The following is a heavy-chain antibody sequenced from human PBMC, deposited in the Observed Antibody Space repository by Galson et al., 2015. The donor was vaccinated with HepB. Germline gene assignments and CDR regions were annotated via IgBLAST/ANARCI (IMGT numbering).Heavy chain of an antibody. CDR3: ARFLGSSIVVVPAAIGWFDP. D-gene: IGHD2-2*01. J-gene: IGHJ5*02. CDR1: GFTFSDYY. V-gene: IGHV3-11*06. CDR2: IGSSSSYT. Sequence: LRLSCAASGFTFSDYYMSWIRQAPGKGLEWVSYIGSSSSYTNYADSVKGRFTISRDNAKNSLYLQTNSLRAEDTAVYYCARFLGSSIVVVPAAIGWFDPWGQGTLVTVSS.